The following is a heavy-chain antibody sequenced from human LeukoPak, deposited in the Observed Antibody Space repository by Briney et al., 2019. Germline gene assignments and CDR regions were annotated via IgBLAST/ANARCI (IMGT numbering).Heavy chain of an antibody. CDR2: ISPSGDIT. V-gene: IGHV3-23*01. Sequence: GGSLRLSCAASGFTFSSYGMSWVRQAPGKGLEWISGISPSGDITYYADSVMGRFSISRDNWQSTVSLQMNSLRAEDTALYYCVRDLDWGAFDVWGQGTMVTVSS. CDR3: VRDLDWGAFDV. D-gene: IGHD3/OR15-3a*01. CDR1: GFTFSSYG. J-gene: IGHJ3*01.